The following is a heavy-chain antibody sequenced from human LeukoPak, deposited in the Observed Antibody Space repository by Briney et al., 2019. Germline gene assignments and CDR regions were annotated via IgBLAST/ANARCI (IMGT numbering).Heavy chain of an antibody. Sequence: GGSLRLSCAASQFTFSRYAMSWVRQAPGKGLEWVSAISGSGISTSYADSVKGRFTISRDSSKNTLYMQMDSLRGEDTAVYYCAKRPRAVAEAYFDHWGQGTLVTVSS. V-gene: IGHV3-23*01. J-gene: IGHJ4*02. D-gene: IGHD6-19*01. CDR1: QFTFSRYA. CDR2: ISGSGIST. CDR3: AKRPRAVAEAYFDH.